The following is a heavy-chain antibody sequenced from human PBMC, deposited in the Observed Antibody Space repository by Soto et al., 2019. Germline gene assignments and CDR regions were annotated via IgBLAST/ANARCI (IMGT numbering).Heavy chain of an antibody. J-gene: IGHJ3*02. Sequence: KPSETLFLTCTVSGGSISRGGYYWRRLRQHQWKGREWMGYIMYSGSTYYIPPLKSRVIISGDTSKNQFSLMLSSVTAVNTAVYYCAGNGARWAFDIWGQGTMVTVSS. D-gene: IGHD3-10*01. CDR3: AGNGARWAFDI. CDR2: IMYSGST. V-gene: IGHV4-31*03. CDR1: GGSISRGGYY.